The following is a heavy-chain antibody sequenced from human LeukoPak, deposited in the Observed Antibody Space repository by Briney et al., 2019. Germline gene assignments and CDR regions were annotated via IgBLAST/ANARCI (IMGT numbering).Heavy chain of an antibody. CDR1: GYTFTDYY. CDR3: ARDYGSGSFIKGCMDV. V-gene: IGHV1-2*02. J-gene: IGHJ6*02. D-gene: IGHD3-10*01. Sequence: GASVKVTCKASGYTFTDYYVHWVRQAPGQGLEWMGWINPNNGGTEYAQKFQGRVAMTRDTSTSTAYMDLSRLGSDDTAVYYCARDYGSGSFIKGCMDVWGQGTTVTVSS. CDR2: INPNNGGT.